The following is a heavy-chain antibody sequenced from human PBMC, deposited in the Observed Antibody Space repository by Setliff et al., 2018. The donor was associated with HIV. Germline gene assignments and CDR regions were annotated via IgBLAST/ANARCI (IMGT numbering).Heavy chain of an antibody. D-gene: IGHD3-10*01. Sequence: LRLSCAASGFTLTSYAIHWVRQAPGKGLEWLAVISSDGGTQYYAGSLRGRFTISRNNFNNTIHLQMNNLRPADTAVYRCARAPFSSSYYFGWFDSWGQGVLVTVSS. V-gene: IGHV3-30*04. J-gene: IGHJ5*01. CDR2: ISSDGGTQ. CDR1: GFTLTSYA. CDR3: ARAPFSSSYYFGWFDS.